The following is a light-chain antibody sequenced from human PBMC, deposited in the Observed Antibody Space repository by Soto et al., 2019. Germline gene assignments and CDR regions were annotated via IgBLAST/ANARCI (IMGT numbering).Light chain of an antibody. Sequence: QLVLTQPPSVSGAPGQRVTISCSGGFSNIGARYDVHWYQHLPGTAPKLLIYGSSNRPSGVPDRFSGSKSGTSASLAITGLQAEDEADYYCQSYDSRLSAWVFGGGTQLTVL. V-gene: IGLV1-40*01. CDR1: FSNIGARYD. CDR2: GSS. CDR3: QSYDSRLSAWV. J-gene: IGLJ2*01.